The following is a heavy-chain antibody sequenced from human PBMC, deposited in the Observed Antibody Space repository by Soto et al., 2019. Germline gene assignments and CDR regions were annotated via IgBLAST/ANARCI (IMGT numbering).Heavy chain of an antibody. CDR3: ARDGVGDFWSGYWPRYYFDY. CDR1: GFTFSSYA. CDR2: ISYDGSNK. D-gene: IGHD3-3*01. Sequence: LRLSCAASGFTFSSYAMHWVRQAPGKGLEGVAVISYDGSNKYYADSVKGRFTISRDNSKNTLYLQMNSLRAEDTAVYYCARDGVGDFWSGYWPRYYFDYWGQGTLVTVSS. J-gene: IGHJ4*02. V-gene: IGHV3-30-3*01.